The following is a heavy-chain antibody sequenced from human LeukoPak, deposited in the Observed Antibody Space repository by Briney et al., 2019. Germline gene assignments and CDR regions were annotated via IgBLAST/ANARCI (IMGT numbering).Heavy chain of an antibody. D-gene: IGHD3-22*01. Sequence: GASVTVSCKASGYTFTSYYMNWARQAPGQGLEWMGWINPNSGGTNYAQKFQGRVTMTRDTSISTAYMELSRLRSDDTAVYYCASDRYYDIIGYTFVYRVQGTLVTVSS. CDR1: GYTFTSYY. V-gene: IGHV1-2*02. CDR2: INPNSGGT. J-gene: IGHJ4*02. CDR3: ASDRYYDIIGYTFVY.